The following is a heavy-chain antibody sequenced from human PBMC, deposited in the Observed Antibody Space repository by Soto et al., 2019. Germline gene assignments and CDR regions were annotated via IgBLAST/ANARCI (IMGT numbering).Heavy chain of an antibody. Sequence: QVQLVESGGGVVQPGRSLRLSCAASGSTFSNYGMQWVRQAPGKGLEWVALISYDGSNKYYADSVKGRFTISRDNSKNTLYLQMNSLRAEDTAVYYCANGYYSMDVWGKGTTVTVSS. CDR2: ISYDGSNK. CDR1: GSTFSNYG. V-gene: IGHV3-30*18. J-gene: IGHJ6*03. CDR3: ANGYYSMDV.